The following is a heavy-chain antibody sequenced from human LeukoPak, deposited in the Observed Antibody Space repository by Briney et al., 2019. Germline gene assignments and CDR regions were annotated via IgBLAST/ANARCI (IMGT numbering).Heavy chain of an antibody. CDR2: INHSGST. CDR3: ARRVWVRWLQLGNAFDI. D-gene: IGHD5-24*01. Sequence: ASETLSLTCAVYGGSFSGYYWSWIRQPPGKWLEWIGEINHSGSTNYNPSLKSRVTISVDTSKNQFSLKLSSVAAADTAVYYCARRVWVRWLQLGNAFDIWGQGTMVTVSS. CDR1: GGSFSGYY. J-gene: IGHJ3*02. V-gene: IGHV4-34*01.